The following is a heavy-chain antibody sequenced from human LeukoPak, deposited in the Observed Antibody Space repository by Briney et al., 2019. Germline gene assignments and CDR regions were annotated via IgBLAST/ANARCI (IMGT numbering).Heavy chain of an antibody. V-gene: IGHV1-58*01. CDR3: ARARYCRGGSCYLDY. D-gene: IGHD2-15*01. CDR1: GFTFTSSA. J-gene: IGHJ4*02. CDR2: IVVGSGNT. Sequence: SVKVSCKASGFTFTSSAVQWVRQARGQRLEWIGWIVVGSGNTNYAQKFQERVTITRDMSASLVYMELSSLRSEDTAVYYCARARYCRGGSCYLDYWGQGTLVTVSS.